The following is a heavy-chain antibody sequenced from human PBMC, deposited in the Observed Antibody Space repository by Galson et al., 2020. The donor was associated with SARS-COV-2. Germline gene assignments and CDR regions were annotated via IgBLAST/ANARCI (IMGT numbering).Heavy chain of an antibody. CDR2: IIPIFGTA. Sequence: SVKVSCKASGGTFSSYAISWVRQAPGQGLEWMGRIIPIFGTANYAQKFQGRVTITADKSTSTAYMELSSLRSEDTAVYYCARGTWGSETIDYWGQGTLVTVSS. CDR1: GGTFSSYA. V-gene: IGHV1-69*06. D-gene: IGHD7-27*01. J-gene: IGHJ4*02. CDR3: ARGTWGSETIDY.